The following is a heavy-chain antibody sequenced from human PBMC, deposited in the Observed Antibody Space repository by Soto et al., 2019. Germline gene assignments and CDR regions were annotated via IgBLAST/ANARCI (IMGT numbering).Heavy chain of an antibody. Sequence: GSLRLSCAASGFTLRTYTMNWVRQAPGKGLEWVSSISISSSDRYYADSVRGRFTISRDNAKNALYLQMNSLRADDTAVYFCMRGMNPLFGGQGTLVTVSS. J-gene: IGHJ4*01. CDR1: GFTLRTYT. V-gene: IGHV3-21*06. CDR2: ISISSSDR. CDR3: MRGMNPLF.